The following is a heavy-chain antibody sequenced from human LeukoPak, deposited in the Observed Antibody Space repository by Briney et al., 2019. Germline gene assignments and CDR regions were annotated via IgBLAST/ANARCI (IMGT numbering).Heavy chain of an antibody. V-gene: IGHV1-3*03. Sequence: ASVKVSCKASGYTFTSYAMHWVRQAPGQRLEWMGWINAGNGNTKYSQEFQGRVTITRDTSASTAYMELSSLRSEDTAMYYCARESGYYDRSGYSHWGQGTLVTVSS. CDR2: INAGNGNT. CDR3: ARESGYYDRSGYSH. CDR1: GYTFTSYA. J-gene: IGHJ4*02. D-gene: IGHD3-22*01.